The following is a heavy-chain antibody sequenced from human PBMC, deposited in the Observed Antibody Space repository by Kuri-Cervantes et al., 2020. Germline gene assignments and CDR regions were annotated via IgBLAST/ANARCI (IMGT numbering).Heavy chain of an antibody. V-gene: IGHV4-59*01. J-gene: IGHJ6*02. CDR3: ARVHYDYVWGSYRSAHLNYYYYYGMDV. CDR1: GGSISSYY. CDR2: IYYSGST. D-gene: IGHD3-16*02. Sequence: SETLSLTCTVSGGSISSYYWSWIRQPPGKGLEWIGYIYYSGSTNYSPSLKSRVTISVDTSKNQFSLKLGSVTAADTAVYYCARVHYDYVWGSYRSAHLNYYYYYGMDVWGQGTTVTVSS.